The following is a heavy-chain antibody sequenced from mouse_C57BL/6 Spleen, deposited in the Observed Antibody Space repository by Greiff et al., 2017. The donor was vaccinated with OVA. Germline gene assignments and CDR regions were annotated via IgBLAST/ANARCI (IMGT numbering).Heavy chain of an antibody. CDR1: GFTFSSYA. Sequence: EVNVVESGGGLVKPGGSLKLSCAASGFTFSSYAMSWVRQTPEKRLEWVATISDGGSYTYYPDNVKGRFTISRDNAKNNLYLQMSHLKSEDTAMYYCARAAYDYEGNYFDYWGQGTTLTGSS. D-gene: IGHD2-4*01. V-gene: IGHV5-4*03. J-gene: IGHJ2*01. CDR2: ISDGGSYT. CDR3: ARAAYDYEGNYFDY.